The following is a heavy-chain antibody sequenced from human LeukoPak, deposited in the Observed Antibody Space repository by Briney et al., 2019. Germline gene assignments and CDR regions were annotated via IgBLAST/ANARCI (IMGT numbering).Heavy chain of an antibody. Sequence: PSETLSLTCTVSGGSISSYYWSWIRQPPGKGLEWIGYIYYSGSTNYNPSLKSRVTISVDTSKNQFSLKLSSVTAADTAVYYCARLLVMGDAFDIWGQGTMVTVSS. J-gene: IGHJ3*02. CDR2: IYYSGST. CDR1: GGSISSYY. V-gene: IGHV4-59*08. CDR3: ARLLVMGDAFDI. D-gene: IGHD3-16*01.